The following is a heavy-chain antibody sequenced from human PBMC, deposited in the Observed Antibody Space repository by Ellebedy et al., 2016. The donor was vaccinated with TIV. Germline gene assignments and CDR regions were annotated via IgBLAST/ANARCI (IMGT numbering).Heavy chain of an antibody. D-gene: IGHD3-10*01. CDR3: ASRGPNRGYFDH. CDR2: MNPNSGNT. J-gene: IGHJ4*02. Sequence: ASVKVSCXASGYTFSTYDMIWVRQATGQGLEWMGWMNPNSGNTGYAREFRGRVTMTSSSSITTAYMELSSLRSDDTAVYYCASRGPNRGYFDHWGQGTLVAVSS. CDR1: GYTFSTYD. V-gene: IGHV1-8*01.